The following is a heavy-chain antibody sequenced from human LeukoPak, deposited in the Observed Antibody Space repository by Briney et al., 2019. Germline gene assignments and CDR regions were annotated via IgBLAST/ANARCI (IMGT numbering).Heavy chain of an antibody. CDR1: GYSFINSG. V-gene: IGHV1-18*01. D-gene: IGHD6-13*01. CDR3: AREGGIAAGWEAD. J-gene: IGHJ4*02. Sequence: ASVKVSCKVSGYSFINSGISWVRQAPGQGLEWMGWISVNGGYTNFAQSHRDRVTLTTDTSTSPAYLELTDLRSDDTAVYYCAREGGIAAGWEADWGQGTLVTVSS. CDR2: ISVNGGYT.